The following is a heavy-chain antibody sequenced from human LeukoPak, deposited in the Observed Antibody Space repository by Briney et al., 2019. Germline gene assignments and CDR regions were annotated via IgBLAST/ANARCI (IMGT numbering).Heavy chain of an antibody. CDR3: ARDTRLPGYYFDY. Sequence: ASVKVSCKASGGTFSSYAISWVRQAPGQGLEWMGRIIPILGIANYAQKFQGRVTITADKSTSTAYMELSSLRSEDTAVYYCARDTRLPGYYFDYWGQGTLVTVSS. V-gene: IGHV1-69*04. J-gene: IGHJ4*02. CDR2: IIPILGIA. CDR1: GGTFSSYA.